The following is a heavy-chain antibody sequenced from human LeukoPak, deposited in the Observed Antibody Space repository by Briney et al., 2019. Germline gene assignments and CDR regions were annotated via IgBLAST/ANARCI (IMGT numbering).Heavy chain of an antibody. CDR1: GYTFIDYN. J-gene: IGHJ3*02. CDR3: ARDRSHFDVFDK. Sequence: GASVKVSCKASGYTFIDYNINWVRQAPGRGLEWMGWINTKTGNPTYAQDFTGRLDFSLDTSVSTAYLQINNLKAEDTAVYYCARDRSHFDVFDKWGLGTMVTVSS. V-gene: IGHV7-4-1*02. CDR2: INTKTGNP.